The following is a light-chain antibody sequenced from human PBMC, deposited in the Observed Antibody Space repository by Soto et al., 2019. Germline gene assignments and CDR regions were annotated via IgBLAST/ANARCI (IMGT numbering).Light chain of an antibody. CDR3: QHLNSYPVT. J-gene: IGKJ4*01. CDR2: VAS. Sequence: DIQLTQSPSFLSASVGDRVTITCRASQGIRNYLAWYQQKPGKAPELLIYVASTLQSGVPSKFSGSGSGTEFTLTISSLQPEDFATYYCQHLNSYPVTFGGGTKVEIK. V-gene: IGKV1-9*01. CDR1: QGIRNY.